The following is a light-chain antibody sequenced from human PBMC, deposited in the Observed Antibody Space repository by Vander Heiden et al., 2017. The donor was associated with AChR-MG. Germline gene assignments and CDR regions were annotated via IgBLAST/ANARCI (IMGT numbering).Light chain of an antibody. CDR3: SSYTSSNPYV. CDR2: GVN. Sequence: QSALTQPASVSGSPGPSIPTSCTGPSSAVGGYNYVSWNQQHPGKAPKLMIYGVNKRPSGVSNRFSGSKSGNTASLTISGLQAEDEADYYCSSYTSSNPYVFGTGTKVIVL. CDR1: SSAVGGYNY. V-gene: IGLV2-14*01. J-gene: IGLJ1*01.